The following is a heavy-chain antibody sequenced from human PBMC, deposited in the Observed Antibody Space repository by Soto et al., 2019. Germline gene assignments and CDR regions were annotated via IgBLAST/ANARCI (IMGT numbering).Heavy chain of an antibody. Sequence: QVQLVESGAGVVQPGRSLKLSCAASGFSFSTYGFHWVRQAPGKGPEWVAVIWFDGSKKYYADSVEGRFTISRDNSKNTLFLQRNTLRDEDTAVYYCARDPASVGYHFDLWGQGTLVTVSS. CDR1: GFSFSTYG. V-gene: IGHV3-33*01. J-gene: IGHJ4*02. CDR3: ARDPASVGYHFDL. D-gene: IGHD6-13*01. CDR2: IWFDGSKK.